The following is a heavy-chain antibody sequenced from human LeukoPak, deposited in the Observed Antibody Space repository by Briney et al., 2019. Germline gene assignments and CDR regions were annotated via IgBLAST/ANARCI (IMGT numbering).Heavy chain of an antibody. J-gene: IGHJ6*03. CDR3: ARDPFGPANGGYYYYYMDV. Sequence: ASVKVSCKASGGTFSSYAISWVRQAPGQGLEWMGGIIPIFGTANYAQKFQGRVTITADESTSTAYMELSSLRSEDTAVYYCARDPFGPANGGYYYYYMDVWGKGTTVTVSS. D-gene: IGHD3/OR15-3a*01. CDR2: IIPIFGTA. V-gene: IGHV1-69*13. CDR1: GGTFSSYA.